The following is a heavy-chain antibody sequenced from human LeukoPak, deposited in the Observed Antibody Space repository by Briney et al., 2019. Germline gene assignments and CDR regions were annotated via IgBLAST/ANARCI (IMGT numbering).Heavy chain of an antibody. CDR3: AKDSKTISTVTTVSYYYGMDV. V-gene: IGHV3-30*18. CDR1: GFTFSSYG. D-gene: IGHD4-17*01. CDR2: ISYDGSNK. J-gene: IGHJ6*02. Sequence: GGSPRLSCAASGFTFSSYGMHWVRQAPGKGLEGVAVISYDGSNKYYADSVKGRFTISRDNSKNTLYLQMNSLRAEDTAVYYCAKDSKTISTVTTVSYYYGMDVWGQGTTVTVSS.